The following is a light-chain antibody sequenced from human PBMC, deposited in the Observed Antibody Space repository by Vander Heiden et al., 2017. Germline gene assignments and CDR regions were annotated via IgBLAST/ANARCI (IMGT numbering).Light chain of an antibody. Sequence: IVITKTPLTVSVTPGQPASISCKTRQSLLHSDGKTYLYWYLQKPGQPPQLLIYEVSNRYSGVSDRFSGSGSGTEFTLTISRVEAEDVEVYYCKQSLHLPCTFGPGTKVDIK. CDR1: QSLLHSDGKTY. CDR3: KQSLHLPCT. CDR2: EVS. J-gene: IGKJ3*01. V-gene: IGKV2D-29*01.